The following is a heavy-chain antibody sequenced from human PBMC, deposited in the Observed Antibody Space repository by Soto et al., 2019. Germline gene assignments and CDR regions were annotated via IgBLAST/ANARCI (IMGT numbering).Heavy chain of an antibody. CDR1: GFTFSRYD. CDR3: VRDFDNRRGGDAFDI. CDR2: ISYDGSNQ. Sequence: QVQLVESGGGAVPPGRSLRLSCAASGFTFSRYDIHWVRQAPGKGLEWVALISYDGSNQYFGDSVKGRFTISRDNSKDTVSLRMNSLRVEDTAVYYCVRDFDNRRGGDAFDIWGRGTMATVSS. V-gene: IGHV3-30*03. J-gene: IGHJ3*02. D-gene: IGHD3-9*01.